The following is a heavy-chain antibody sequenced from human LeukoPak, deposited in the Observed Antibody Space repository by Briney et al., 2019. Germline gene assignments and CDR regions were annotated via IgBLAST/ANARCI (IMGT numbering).Heavy chain of an antibody. CDR1: GFTFSSYW. V-gene: IGHV3-7*01. Sequence: PGGSLRLSCAASGFTFSSYWMSWVRQAPGKGLEWVANIKQDGSEKYYVDSVKGRFTISRDNAKNSLYLQMNSLRAEDTAVYYCARANYDILTGYSPGYYFDYWGQGTLVTVSS. J-gene: IGHJ4*02. CDR3: ARANYDILTGYSPGYYFDY. D-gene: IGHD3-9*01. CDR2: IKQDGSEK.